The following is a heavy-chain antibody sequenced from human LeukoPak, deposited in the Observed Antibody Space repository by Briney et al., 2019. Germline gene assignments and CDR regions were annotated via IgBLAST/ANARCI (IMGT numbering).Heavy chain of an antibody. D-gene: IGHD3-3*01. Sequence: KPGSSVNVFCKASGGTFNSYTISWVRQAPGQGLEWMGRIIPILGIANYAQKFQGRVTITADKSTSTAYMELSSLRSEDTAVYYCAREFDFWSGYLDYWGQGTLVTVSS. J-gene: IGHJ4*02. CDR2: IIPILGIA. CDR3: AREFDFWSGYLDY. CDR1: GGTFNSYT. V-gene: IGHV1-69*04.